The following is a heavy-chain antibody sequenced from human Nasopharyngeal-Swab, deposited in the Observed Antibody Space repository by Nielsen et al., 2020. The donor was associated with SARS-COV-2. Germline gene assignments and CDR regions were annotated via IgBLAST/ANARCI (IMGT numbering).Heavy chain of an antibody. Sequence: GESLKISCKGSGYSFTSYWIGWVRQMPGKGLEWMGIIYPGDSDTRYSPSFQGQVTISADKSISTAYLQWSSLKASDTAMYYCARLEVQRIIGVVNWFDPWGQGTLVTVSS. V-gene: IGHV5-51*01. CDR2: IYPGDSDT. J-gene: IGHJ5*02. CDR1: GYSFTSYW. D-gene: IGHD3-3*01. CDR3: ARLEVQRIIGVVNWFDP.